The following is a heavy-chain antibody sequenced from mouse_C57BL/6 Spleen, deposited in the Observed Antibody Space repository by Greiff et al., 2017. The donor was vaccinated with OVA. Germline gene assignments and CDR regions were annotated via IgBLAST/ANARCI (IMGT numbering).Heavy chain of an antibody. Sequence: QVQLKESGAELVMPGASVKLSCKASGYTFTSYWMHWVKQRPGQGLEWIGEIDPSDSYTNYNQKFKGKSTLTVDKSSSTAYMQLSSLTSEDSAVYYCSYYGRGFDVWGTGTTVTVSS. V-gene: IGHV1-69*01. CDR1: GYTFTSYW. D-gene: IGHD1-1*01. J-gene: IGHJ1*03. CDR3: SYYGRGFDV. CDR2: IDPSDSYT.